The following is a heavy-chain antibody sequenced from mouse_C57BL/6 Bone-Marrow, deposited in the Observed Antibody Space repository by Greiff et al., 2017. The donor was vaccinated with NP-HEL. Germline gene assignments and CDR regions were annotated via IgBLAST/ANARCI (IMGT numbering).Heavy chain of an antibody. CDR3: ARMIYYGSSYGYFDY. J-gene: IGHJ2*01. V-gene: IGHV2-2*01. D-gene: IGHD1-1*01. CDR2: IWSGGST. CDR1: GFSLTSYG. Sequence: QVQLKESGPGLVQPSQSLSITCTVSGFSLTSYGVHWVRQSPGKGLEWLGVIWSGGSTDYNAAFISRLSISKDNSKSQVFFKMNSLQADDTAIYYCARMIYYGSSYGYFDYWGQGTTLTVSS.